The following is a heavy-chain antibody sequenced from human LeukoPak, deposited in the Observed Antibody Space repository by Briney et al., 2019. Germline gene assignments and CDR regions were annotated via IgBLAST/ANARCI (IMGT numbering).Heavy chain of an antibody. CDR2: ISNNGNYI. V-gene: IGHV3-21*01. Sequence: PGGSLRLSCAASGFTFSTYSMNCVRQAPGKGLEWVSSISNNGNYIYYADSVKGRFTISRDNAKNSLYLQMNSLRVEDTAVYYCARLYCSGDCYAFDYWGQGTLVTVSS. CDR3: ARLYCSGDCYAFDY. D-gene: IGHD2-21*02. J-gene: IGHJ4*02. CDR1: GFTFSTYS.